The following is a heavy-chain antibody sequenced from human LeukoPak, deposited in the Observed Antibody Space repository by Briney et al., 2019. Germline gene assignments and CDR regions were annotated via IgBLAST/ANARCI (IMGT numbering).Heavy chain of an antibody. J-gene: IGHJ5*02. CDR3: ARDTGDYYDSSGHYYAGWFDP. Sequence: GGSLRLSCTASGFTFTSYGMHWVRQAPGKGLEWVAFIRSDGNNKFYADSLKGRFTVSRDNSRNNVYSQMNSLRIEDTAVYHCARDTGDYYDSSGHYYAGWFDPWGQGTLVTVSS. V-gene: IGHV3-30*02. CDR2: IRSDGNNK. CDR1: GFTFTSYG. D-gene: IGHD3-22*01.